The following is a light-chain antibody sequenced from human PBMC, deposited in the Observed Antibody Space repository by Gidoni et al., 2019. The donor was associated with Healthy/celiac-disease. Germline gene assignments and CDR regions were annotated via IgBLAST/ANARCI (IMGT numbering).Light chain of an antibody. CDR2: AAS. J-gene: IGKJ2*03. V-gene: IGKV1-39*01. CDR3: QQNYSTPYS. Sequence: DIQMTQSPSSLSASVGDRVTITCRANQSISSYLNWYQQKPGKAPKLLIYAASSLQSVVPSRFSGSGSGTDFTLTISSLQPEDFATYYYQQNYSTPYSFGQGTKLEIK. CDR1: QSISSY.